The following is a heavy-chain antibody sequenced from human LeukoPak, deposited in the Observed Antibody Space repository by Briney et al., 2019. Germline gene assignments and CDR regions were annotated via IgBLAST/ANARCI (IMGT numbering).Heavy chain of an antibody. CDR1: GFTFSSYA. CDR2: ISGSGGST. J-gene: IGHJ4*02. V-gene: IGHV3-23*01. CDR3: ALGYCSSTSCFGFDY. D-gene: IGHD2-2*01. Sequence: PGGSLRLSCAASGFTFSSYAMSWVRQAPGKGLEWVSAISGSGGSTYYADSVKGRFTISRDNSKNTLYLQMNSPRAEDTAVYYCALGYCSSTSCFGFDYWGQGTLVTVSS.